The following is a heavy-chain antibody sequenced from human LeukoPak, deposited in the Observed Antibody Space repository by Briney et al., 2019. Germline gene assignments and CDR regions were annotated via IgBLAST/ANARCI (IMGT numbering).Heavy chain of an antibody. CDR3: ARHLLYYYDSSGYTWDY. J-gene: IGHJ4*02. V-gene: IGHV4-59*08. CDR1: GGSISSYY. Sequence: SETLSLTCTVSGGSISSYYWSWIRQPPGKGLEWIGYIYYSGSTSYNPSLKSRVTISVDTSKKQFSLKLSSVTAADTAVYYCARHLLYYYDSSGYTWDYWGQGTLVTVSS. D-gene: IGHD3-22*01. CDR2: IYYSGST.